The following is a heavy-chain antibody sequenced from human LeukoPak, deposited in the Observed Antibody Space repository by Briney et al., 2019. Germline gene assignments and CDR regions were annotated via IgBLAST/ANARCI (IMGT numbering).Heavy chain of an antibody. CDR1: GFTVSSNY. V-gene: IGHV3-53*01. D-gene: IGHD2-15*01. J-gene: IGHJ4*02. CDR2: IYSGGST. Sequence: PGGSLRLSCAASGFTVSSNYMSWVRQAPGKGLEWVSVIYSGGSTYYADSVKGRFTISRDNSKNTLYLQMNSPRAEDTAVYYCARDRGYCSGGSCYHDYWGQGTLVTVSS. CDR3: ARDRGYCSGGSCYHDY.